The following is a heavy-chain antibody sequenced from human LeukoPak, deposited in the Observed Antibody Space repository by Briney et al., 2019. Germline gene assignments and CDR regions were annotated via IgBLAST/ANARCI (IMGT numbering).Heavy chain of an antibody. CDR3: AKDPEGYSEY. D-gene: IGHD3-22*01. V-gene: IGHV3-23*01. Sequence: PGGSLRLSCAASGFTFSRSAMNWVRQAPGEGLQWVSSISPSGTDYSYAVTGRFPLSRDNSQNMLYLQMHNLRAEDTAVYYCAKDPEGYSEYWGQGTLVTVSS. CDR2: ISPSGT. CDR1: GFTFSRSA. J-gene: IGHJ4*02.